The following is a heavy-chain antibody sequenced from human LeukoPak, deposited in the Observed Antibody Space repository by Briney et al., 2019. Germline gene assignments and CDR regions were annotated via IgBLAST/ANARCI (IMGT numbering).Heavy chain of an antibody. CDR3: ARDFQPRYYYYYMDV. D-gene: IGHD2-2*01. CDR2: IIPIFGTA. V-gene: IGHV1-69*05. CDR1: GGTFSSYA. J-gene: IGHJ6*03. Sequence: SVKVSCKASGGTFSSYAISWVRQAPGQGLEWMGGIIPIFGTANYAQKFQGRVTITTGESTSTAYMELSSLRSEDTAVYYCARDFQPRYYYYYMDVWGKGTTVTVSS.